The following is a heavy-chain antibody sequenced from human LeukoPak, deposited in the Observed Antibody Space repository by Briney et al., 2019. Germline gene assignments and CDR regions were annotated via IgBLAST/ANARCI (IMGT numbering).Heavy chain of an antibody. CDR1: GYTLTELS. CDR2: FDPEDGET. CDR3: ATGGDYVGLFFDY. J-gene: IGHJ4*02. D-gene: IGHD4-17*01. Sequence: ASVKVSCKVSGYTLTELSMHWVRQAPGKGLEWMEGFDPEDGETIYAQKFQGRVTMTEDTSTDTAYMELSSLRSEDTAVYYCATGGDYVGLFFDYWGQGTLVTVSS. V-gene: IGHV1-24*01.